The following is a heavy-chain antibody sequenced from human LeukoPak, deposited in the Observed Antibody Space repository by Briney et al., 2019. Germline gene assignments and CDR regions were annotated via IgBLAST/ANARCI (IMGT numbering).Heavy chain of an antibody. CDR3: ARGSTAGGFDY. D-gene: IGHD1-26*01. J-gene: IGHJ4*02. CDR2: INHSGST. V-gene: IGHV4-34*01. CDR1: GGSFSGYY. Sequence: SETLSLTCAVYGGSFSGYYWSWIRQPPGKGLEWIGEINHSGSTNHNPSLKSRVTISVDTSKNQFSLKLSSVTAADTAVYYCARGSTAGGFDYWDQGTLVTVSS.